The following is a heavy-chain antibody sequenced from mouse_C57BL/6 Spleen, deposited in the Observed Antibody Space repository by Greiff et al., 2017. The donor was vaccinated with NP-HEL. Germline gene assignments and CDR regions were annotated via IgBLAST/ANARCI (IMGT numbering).Heavy chain of an antibody. Sequence: EVKLVESGGDLVKPGGSLKLSCAASGFTFSSYGMSWVRQTPDKRLEWVATISSGGSYTDYPDSVKGRFTISRDNAKNTLYLQMSSLKSEDTAMYYCARHGLYYGSSYEDYAMDYWGQGTSVTVSS. J-gene: IGHJ4*01. D-gene: IGHD1-1*01. V-gene: IGHV5-6*02. CDR2: ISSGGSYT. CDR1: GFTFSSYG. CDR3: ARHGLYYGSSYEDYAMDY.